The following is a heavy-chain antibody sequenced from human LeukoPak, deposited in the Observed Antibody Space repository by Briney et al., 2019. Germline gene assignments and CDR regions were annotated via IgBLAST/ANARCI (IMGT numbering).Heavy chain of an antibody. CDR2: IWHDGSNR. V-gene: IGHV3-33*01. D-gene: IGHD5-24*01. J-gene: IGHJ4*02. Sequence: GGSLRLSCAASGFIFSSYGMHWVRQAPGKGLEWVAVIWHDGSNRHYVDSVKGRFTISRDNPKSTLYLQMNSLRADDTAVYYCAREGKWLQLRYFDYWGQGTLVTVSS. CDR1: GFIFSSYG. CDR3: AREGKWLQLRYFDY.